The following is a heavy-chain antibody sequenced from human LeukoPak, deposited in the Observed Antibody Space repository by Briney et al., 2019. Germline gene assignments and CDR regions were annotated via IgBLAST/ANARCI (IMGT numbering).Heavy chain of an antibody. J-gene: IGHJ4*02. D-gene: IGHD1-14*01. Sequence: PSQTLSLTCAVSGGSISRGGYSWSWIRQSPGKGLEWIGYIHNSGRTNYNPSLKSRVTGFVDTSKNQVSLRLSSVTAADTAVYYCARHGTISSESYFDYWGQGALVTVSS. V-gene: IGHV4-30-4*07. CDR1: GGSISRGGYS. CDR2: IHNSGRT. CDR3: ARHGTISSESYFDY.